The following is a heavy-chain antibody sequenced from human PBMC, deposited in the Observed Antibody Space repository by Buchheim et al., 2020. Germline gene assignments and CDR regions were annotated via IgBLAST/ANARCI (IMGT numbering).Heavy chain of an antibody. Sequence: VQLVQSGAEVKKPGSSVKVSCKASGGTFSSYTISWVRQAPGQGLEWMGRIIPILGIANYAQKFQGRVTIPADKSTSTAYMELSRLRTEDTAVYYCAGHDVVGPGAFDYWGQGTL. CDR3: AGHDVVGPGAFDY. CDR1: GGTFSSYT. V-gene: IGHV1-69*02. CDR2: IIPILGIA. D-gene: IGHD2-2*01. J-gene: IGHJ4*02.